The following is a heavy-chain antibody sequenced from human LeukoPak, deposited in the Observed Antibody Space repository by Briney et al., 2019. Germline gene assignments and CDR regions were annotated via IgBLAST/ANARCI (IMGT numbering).Heavy chain of an antibody. CDR1: GLTVSSNY. D-gene: IGHD4-17*01. V-gene: IGHV3-7*01. CDR3: ARDGGTGMVTTFDH. J-gene: IGHJ4*02. Sequence: GGSLRLSCAASGLTVSSNYMSWVRQAPGKGLEWVANINQDGSETYYVDSVKGRFIISRDNAKSSLFLQMNSLRPEDTAVYYCARDGGTGMVTTFDHWGQGTLVTVSS. CDR2: INQDGSET.